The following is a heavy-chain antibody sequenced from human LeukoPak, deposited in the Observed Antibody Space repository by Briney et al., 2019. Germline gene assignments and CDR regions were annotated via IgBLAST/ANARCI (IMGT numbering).Heavy chain of an antibody. Sequence: ASVKVSCKACGHTFTSCDINCVRQAHGQGLEWMGLMSPNCGNTAYAQKLQGRVTMTRNTSISTAYMELSSLRAEDTAVYYCAREDYYDSGSFDPWGQGTLVTVSS. V-gene: IGHV1-8*02. D-gene: IGHD3-22*01. CDR1: GHTFTSCD. CDR3: AREDYYDSGSFDP. CDR2: MSPNCGNT. J-gene: IGHJ5*02.